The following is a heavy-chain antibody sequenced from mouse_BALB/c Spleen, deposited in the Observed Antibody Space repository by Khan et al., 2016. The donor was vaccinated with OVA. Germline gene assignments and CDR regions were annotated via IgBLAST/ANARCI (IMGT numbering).Heavy chain of an antibody. V-gene: IGHV2-3*01. CDR2: LWGDGSS. CDR3: EKWGDDYAVDN. J-gene: IGHJ4*01. CDR1: GFSLTSYG. D-gene: IGHD2-13*01. Sequence: QVQLKQSGPGLVAPSQSLSITCTVSGFSLTSYGVNWVRQPPGKGLEWLGVLWGDGSSNYHSALISRLSISKANSMCQLFLNLNSQQNDDTATYYREKWGDDYAVDNWGKGTSGTGSS.